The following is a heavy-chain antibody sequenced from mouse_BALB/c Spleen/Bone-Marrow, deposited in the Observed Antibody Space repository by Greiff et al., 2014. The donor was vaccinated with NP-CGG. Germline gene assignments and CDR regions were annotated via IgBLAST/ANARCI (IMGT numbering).Heavy chain of an antibody. J-gene: IGHJ1*01. D-gene: IGHD1-2*01. CDR2: IFPEDSTT. CDR3: VRSRLRDWYFDV. Sequence: QVQLQQSGVELVKPGASVKLSCKASGNTFTSYDINWVRQRPEQGLEWIGWIFPEDSTTKYNEKFKGKATLTTDKSSSTVHMQLSRLTSEDSAVYFCVRSRLRDWYFDVWGAGTTVTISS. CDR1: GNTFTSYD. V-gene: IGHV1S56*01.